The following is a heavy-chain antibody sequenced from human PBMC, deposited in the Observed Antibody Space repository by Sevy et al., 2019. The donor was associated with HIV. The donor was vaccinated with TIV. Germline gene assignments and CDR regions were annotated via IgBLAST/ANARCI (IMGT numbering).Heavy chain of an antibody. D-gene: IGHD4-17*01. CDR2: ISSGSSYT. CDR3: ARDRRNYGGQYFDY. V-gene: IGHV3-11*06. CDR1: GFTFSDYY. J-gene: IGHJ4*02. Sequence: AGSLRLSCAASGFTFSDYYMSWIRQAPGKGLEWVSYISSGSSYTNYADSVKGRFTISRDNAKNSLYLQLHSLSAEDTAIYYCARDRRNYGGQYFDYWGQGTPVTVSS.